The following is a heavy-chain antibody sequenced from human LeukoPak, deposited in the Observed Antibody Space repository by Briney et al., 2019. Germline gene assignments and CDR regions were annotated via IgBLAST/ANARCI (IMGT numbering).Heavy chain of an antibody. CDR3: ARDPY. J-gene: IGHJ4*02. Sequence: SETLSLTCTVSGGSISSSSYYWGWIRQPPGKGLEWIGGIYYSGSTYYNPSLKSRVTISVDTSKNQFSLKLNSVTAADTAVYYCARDPYWGQGTLVTVSS. V-gene: IGHV4-39*07. CDR2: IYYSGST. CDR1: GGSISSSSYY.